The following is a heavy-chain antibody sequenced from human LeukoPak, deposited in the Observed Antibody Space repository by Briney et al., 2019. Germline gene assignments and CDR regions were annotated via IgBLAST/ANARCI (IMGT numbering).Heavy chain of an antibody. J-gene: IGHJ5*02. CDR1: GYTFTSYG. D-gene: IGHD5-18*01. CDR2: ISAYNGNT. CDR3: ARDRPIQLWSNNWFDP. V-gene: IGHV1-18*01. Sequence: ASVKVSCKAFGYTFTSYGISWVRQAPGQGLEWMGWISAYNGNTNYAQKLQGRVTMTTDTSTSTAYMELRSLRSDDTAVYYCARDRPIQLWSNNWFDPWGQGTLVTVSS.